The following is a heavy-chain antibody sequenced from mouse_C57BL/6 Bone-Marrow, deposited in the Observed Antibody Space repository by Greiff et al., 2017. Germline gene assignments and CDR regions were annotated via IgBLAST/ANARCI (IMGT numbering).Heavy chain of an antibody. CDR3: ARQVNWYYFDY. J-gene: IGHJ2*01. CDR1: GFTFSSYG. V-gene: IGHV5-6*01. D-gene: IGHD4-1*01. CDR2: ISSGGSYT. Sequence: EVQWVESGGDLVKPGGSLKLSCAASGFTFSSYGMSWVRQTPDKRLEWVATISSGGSYTYYPDSVKGRFTISRDNAKNTLYLQMSSLKSEDTAMYYCARQVNWYYFDYWGQGTTLTVSS.